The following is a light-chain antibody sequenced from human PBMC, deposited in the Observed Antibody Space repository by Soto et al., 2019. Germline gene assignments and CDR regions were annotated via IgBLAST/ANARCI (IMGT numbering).Light chain of an antibody. J-gene: IGLJ1*01. CDR3: ATWHDSFYV. V-gene: IGLV1-44*01. CDR2: TNN. Sequence: QSVLTQPPSASGSPGQRVIVSCSGNTSDIGTNAVNWFQHLPGTAPKLLIYTNNQRPSGVPDRFSGSKSGTSASLAISGLQSEDEADYYCATWHDSFYVFGTGTKLTV. CDR1: TSDIGTNA.